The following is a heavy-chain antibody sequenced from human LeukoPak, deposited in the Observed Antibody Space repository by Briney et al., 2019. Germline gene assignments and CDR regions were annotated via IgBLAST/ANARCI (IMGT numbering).Heavy chain of an antibody. J-gene: IGHJ5*02. CDR1: GGSFSGYY. CDR2: INHSGST. V-gene: IGHV4-34*01. CDR3: ARDIVVVVAAKFNWFDP. Sequence: PSETLSLTCAVYGGSFSGYYWSWIRQPPGKGLEWIGEINHSGSTNYNPSLKSRVTISVDTSKNQFSLKLSSVTAADTAVYYCARDIVVVVAAKFNWFDPWGQGTLVTVSS. D-gene: IGHD2-15*01.